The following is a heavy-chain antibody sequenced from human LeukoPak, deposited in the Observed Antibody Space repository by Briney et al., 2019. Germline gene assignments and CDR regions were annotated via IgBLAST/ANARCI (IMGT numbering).Heavy chain of an antibody. CDR2: IYPGDSDT. Sequence: GESLRISRKGSGYSFTSYWIGWVRQMPGKGLEWMGIIYPGDSDTRYSPSFQGQVTISVGKSISTAYLQWSSLKASDTAMYYCVRPGNYVGLSYFDYWGQGTLVTVSS. D-gene: IGHD3-10*02. J-gene: IGHJ4*02. V-gene: IGHV5-51*01. CDR1: GYSFTSYW. CDR3: VRPGNYVGLSYFDY.